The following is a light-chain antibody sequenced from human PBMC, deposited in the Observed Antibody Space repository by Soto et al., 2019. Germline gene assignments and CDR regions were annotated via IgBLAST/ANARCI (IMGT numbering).Light chain of an antibody. CDR3: QQYSSYSRT. CDR1: QSVSYY. CDR2: DAS. V-gene: IGKV3-20*01. Sequence: GLPQSQGTLSLSPGERATLSCRASQSVSYYLAWYQQKPGQAPRLLIYDASSRATGVPDRFSGSGSGTEFTLTISSLQPDDLATYCCQQYSSYSRTFGQGTKVAI. J-gene: IGKJ1*01.